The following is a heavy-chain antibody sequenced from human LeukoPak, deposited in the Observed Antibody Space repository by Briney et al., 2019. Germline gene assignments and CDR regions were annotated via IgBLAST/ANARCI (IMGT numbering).Heavy chain of an antibody. CDR2: IWYDGSNK. Sequence: PGGSLRLSCAASGFTFSSYGMHWVRQAPGKGREGVGVIWYDGSNKYYADSVKGRFTICRDNSKNTLYLQMNSLRAEDTAVYYCAREAPLYYYDSSGYYPLDYWGQGTLVTVSS. CDR3: AREAPLYYYDSSGYYPLDY. CDR1: GFTFSSYG. D-gene: IGHD3-22*01. J-gene: IGHJ4*02. V-gene: IGHV3-33*01.